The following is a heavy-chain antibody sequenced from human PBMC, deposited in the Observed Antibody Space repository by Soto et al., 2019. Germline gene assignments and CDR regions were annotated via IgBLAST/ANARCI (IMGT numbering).Heavy chain of an antibody. CDR3: ARTRLDIVVVPAAIEFDP. D-gene: IGHD2-2*02. J-gene: IGHJ5*02. CDR2: IYYSGST. Sequence: LSLTCTVSGDSISTGGYDWSWLRQHPGKGLEWIGYIYYSGSTYYNPSLKSRFTISVDTSKNQFSLKLSSVTAADTAVYYCARTRLDIVVVPAAIEFDPWGQGTLVTVSS. CDR1: GDSISTGGYD. V-gene: IGHV4-31*02.